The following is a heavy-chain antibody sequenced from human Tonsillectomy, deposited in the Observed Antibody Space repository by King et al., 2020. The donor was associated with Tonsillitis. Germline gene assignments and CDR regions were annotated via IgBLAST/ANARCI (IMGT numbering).Heavy chain of an antibody. CDR1: GGSISSGSYY. V-gene: IGHV4-61*02. D-gene: IGHD4-17*01. CDR2: IYTSGST. CDR3: ARGMTTHAFDI. J-gene: IGHJ3*02. Sequence: VQLQESGPGLVKPSQTLSLTCTVSGGSISSGSYYWSWIRQPAGKGLEWIGRIYTSGSTNYNPSLKSRVTMSVDTSKNQFSLKLSSVPAADTAVYYCARGMTTHAFDIWGQGTMVTVSS.